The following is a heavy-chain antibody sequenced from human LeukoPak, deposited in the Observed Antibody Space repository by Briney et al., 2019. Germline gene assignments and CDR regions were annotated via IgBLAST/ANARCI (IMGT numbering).Heavy chain of an antibody. D-gene: IGHD2/OR15-2a*01. CDR2: ISAYNGNT. CDR3: ASHEGGIWQNWFDP. J-gene: IGHJ5*02. CDR1: GYTFTSYG. Sequence: ASVKVSCKASGYTFTSYGISWVRQAPGQGLEWMGWISAYNGNTNYAQKLQGRVTMTTDTSTSTAYMELRSLRSDDTAVYYCASHEGGIWQNWFDPWGQGTLVTVSS. V-gene: IGHV1-18*01.